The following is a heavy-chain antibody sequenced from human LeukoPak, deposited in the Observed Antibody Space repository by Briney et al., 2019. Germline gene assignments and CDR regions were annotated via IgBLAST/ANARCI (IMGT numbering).Heavy chain of an antibody. V-gene: IGHV4-4*07. CDR2: IYTSGST. CDR1: SGSLGSYY. D-gene: IGHD6-6*01. J-gene: IGHJ4*02. Sequence: SETLSLTCTVPSGSLGSYYWNWLRQPAGKGLEWIGHIYTSGSTNYSPSLKSRVTMSVDASKNQFSLKLNSVTAADTAFYYCAREYSSSSGKALDYWGQGTLVTVSS. CDR3: AREYSSSSGKALDY.